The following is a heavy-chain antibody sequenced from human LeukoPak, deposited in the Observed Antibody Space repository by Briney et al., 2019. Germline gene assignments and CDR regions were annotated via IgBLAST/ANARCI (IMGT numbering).Heavy chain of an antibody. J-gene: IGHJ4*02. V-gene: IGHV3-23*01. CDR1: GYTFSSHG. CDR3: AKVSVCYGCYLDY. D-gene: IGHD3-16*01. Sequence: GGSLRLSCAASGYTFSSHGLTWVRQAPGKGLEWVSTINGAGDNPYYAETVKGRFPISRDNSKNTLYLQMHSLRAEDTAIYYCAKVSVCYGCYLDYWGQGTLVTVSS. CDR2: INGAGDNP.